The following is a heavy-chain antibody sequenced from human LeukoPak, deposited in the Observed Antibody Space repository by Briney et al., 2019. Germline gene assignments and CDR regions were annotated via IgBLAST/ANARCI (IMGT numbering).Heavy chain of an antibody. CDR1: GFTFSSYA. D-gene: IGHD2-2*01. V-gene: IGHV3-30*04. CDR2: ISYDGSNK. Sequence: GGSLRLSCAASGFTFSSYAMHWVRQAPGKGLEWVAVISYDGSNKYYADSVKGRFTISRDNSKNTLYLQMNSLRAEDTAVYYCAKDGCSSTSCYVLDPWGQGTLVTVSS. J-gene: IGHJ5*02. CDR3: AKDGCSSTSCYVLDP.